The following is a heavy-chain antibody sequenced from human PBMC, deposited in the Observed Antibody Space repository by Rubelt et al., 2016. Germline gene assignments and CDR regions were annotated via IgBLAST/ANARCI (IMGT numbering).Heavy chain of an antibody. Sequence: QVQLQQWGAGLLKPSETLSLTCAVYGGSFSGYYWSWIRKPPGKGLEWIGEINHSERTNYNPSVKSLVSISVATSTNQFSLKLSSVTAADTAVYYCARFHYYGSGSKRRLDYWGQGSLVTVSS. V-gene: IGHV4-34*01. CDR2: INHSERT. J-gene: IGHJ4*02. CDR3: ARFHYYGSGSKRRLDY. CDR1: GGSFSGYY. D-gene: IGHD3-10*01.